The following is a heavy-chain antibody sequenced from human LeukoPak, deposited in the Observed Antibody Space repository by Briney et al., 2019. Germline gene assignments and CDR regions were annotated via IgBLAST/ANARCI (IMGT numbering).Heavy chain of an antibody. D-gene: IGHD5-12*01. CDR1: GASIDNYF. CDR3: ARDRGYGDHPSWFDP. CDR2: IYYSGST. V-gene: IGHV4-59*01. Sequence: PSETLSLTCTVSGASIDNYFWSWIRQPPGKGLEWIGYIYYSGSTNYNPSLKSRVTISVDTSKNQFSLKLRSVTAADTAVYYCARDRGYGDHPSWFDPWGQGTQVTVSS. J-gene: IGHJ5*02.